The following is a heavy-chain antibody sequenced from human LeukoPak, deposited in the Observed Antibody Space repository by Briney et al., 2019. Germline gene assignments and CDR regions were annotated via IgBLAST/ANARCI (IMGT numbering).Heavy chain of an antibody. CDR2: KNGSGGST. J-gene: IGHJ4*02. Sequence: GGSLRLSCAASGFTFSSYAMSWVRQTPGKGQERVSPKNGSGGSTYYEDSVKGRFTIARDNSKNTLYLQMNSLRAEDTAVYYCAKDLNYYDSSGPFDYWGEGTLVTVSS. D-gene: IGHD3-22*01. V-gene: IGHV3-23*01. CDR3: AKDLNYYDSSGPFDY. CDR1: GFTFSSYA.